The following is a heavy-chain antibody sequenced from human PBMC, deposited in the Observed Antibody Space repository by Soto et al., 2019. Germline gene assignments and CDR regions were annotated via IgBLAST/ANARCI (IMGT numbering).Heavy chain of an antibody. Sequence: PSEPLSLTCSVSGVTISGYYLTWLRQPAGKGLEWIGRIYSSGNTKYNPSLQSRVTMSLDTSNNQFSLRLTSVTAADTAVYYCARGQRFSDWFDPWGQGTLVTVSS. D-gene: IGHD3-3*01. CDR3: ARGQRFSDWFDP. CDR1: GVTISGYY. V-gene: IGHV4-4*07. CDR2: IYSSGNT. J-gene: IGHJ5*02.